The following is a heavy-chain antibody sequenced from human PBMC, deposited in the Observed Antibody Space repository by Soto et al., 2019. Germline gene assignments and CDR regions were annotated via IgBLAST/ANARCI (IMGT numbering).Heavy chain of an antibody. J-gene: IGHJ4*02. CDR1: GFTFNNYA. V-gene: IGHV3-23*01. Sequence: GGSLRLSCAASGFTFNNYAMTWVRQAPGKGLEWVSSITASGDNTHYADSVKGRFTISRDNSKDTLYLQMDSLRAEDTAIYYCAKRFRGDYLDYWGQGTLVTVSS. CDR2: ITASGDNT. D-gene: IGHD3-16*01. CDR3: AKRFRGDYLDY.